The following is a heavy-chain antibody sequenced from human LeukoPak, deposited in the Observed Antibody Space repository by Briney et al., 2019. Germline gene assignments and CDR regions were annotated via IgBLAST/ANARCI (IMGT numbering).Heavy chain of an antibody. Sequence: SETLSLTCTVSGGSISSYYWSWIRQPAGKGLEWIGRIYTSGSSNYNPSLKSRVTMSVDTSKNQFSLKPGSVTAADTAVYYCAREAAEQQRASDYWGRGTLVTVSS. CDR2: IYTSGSS. CDR3: AREAAEQQRASDY. D-gene: IGHD6-13*01. CDR1: GGSISSYY. V-gene: IGHV4-4*07. J-gene: IGHJ4*02.